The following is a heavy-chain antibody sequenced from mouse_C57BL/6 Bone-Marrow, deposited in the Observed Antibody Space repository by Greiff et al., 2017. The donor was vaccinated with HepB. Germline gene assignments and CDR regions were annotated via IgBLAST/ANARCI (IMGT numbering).Heavy chain of an antibody. CDR3: AREEQFDY. CDR2: ISDGGSYT. Sequence: EVKPVESGGGLVKPGGSLKLSCAASGFTFSSYAMSWVRQTPEKRLEWVATISDGGSYTYYPDNVKGRFTISRDNAKNNLYLQMSHLKSEDTAMYYCAREEQFDYWGQGTTLTVSS. CDR1: GFTFSSYA. V-gene: IGHV5-4*01. J-gene: IGHJ2*01.